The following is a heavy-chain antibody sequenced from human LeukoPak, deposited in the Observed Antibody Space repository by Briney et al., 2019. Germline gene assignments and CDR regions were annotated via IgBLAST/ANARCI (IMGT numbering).Heavy chain of an antibody. J-gene: IGHJ4*02. CDR1: GFTFSSYA. CDR2: ISYDGSNK. CDR3: ARIYFDY. V-gene: IGHV3-30*04. D-gene: IGHD5-12*01. Sequence: GGSLRLSCAASGFTFSSYAVHWVRQAPGKGLEWVAVISYDGSNKYYADSVKGRFTISRDNSKNTLYLQMNSLRAEDTAVYYCARIYFDYWGQGTLVTVSS.